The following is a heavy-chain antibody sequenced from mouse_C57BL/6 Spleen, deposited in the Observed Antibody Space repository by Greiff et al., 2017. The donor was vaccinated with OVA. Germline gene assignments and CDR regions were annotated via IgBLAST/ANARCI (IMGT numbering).Heavy chain of an antibody. J-gene: IGHJ2*01. CDR1: GYTFTDYE. CDR3: TRGEGYGYDFDY. CDR2: IDPETGGT. Sequence: QVQLQQSGAELVRPGASVTLSCKASGYTFTDYEMHWVKQTPVHGLEWIGAIDPETGGTAYNQKFKGKAILTADKSSSTAYMELRSLTSEDSAVYYCTRGEGYGYDFDYRGQGTTLTVSS. D-gene: IGHD2-2*01. V-gene: IGHV1-15*01.